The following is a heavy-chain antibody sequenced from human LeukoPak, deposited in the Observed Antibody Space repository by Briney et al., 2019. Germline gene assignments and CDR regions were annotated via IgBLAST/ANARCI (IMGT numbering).Heavy chain of an antibody. J-gene: IGHJ4*02. CDR1: GGSISSSTYN. Sequence: SETLSLTCTVPGGSISSSTYNWGWIRQPPGKGLEWIGSIYNSGSTFYNPSLKSRATTSIDTSKNQFSLKLSSVTAADTAIYFCASQPYYESSGYYFYWGQGTLVTVSS. CDR3: ASQPYYESSGYYFY. V-gene: IGHV4-39*01. CDR2: IYNSGST. D-gene: IGHD3-22*01.